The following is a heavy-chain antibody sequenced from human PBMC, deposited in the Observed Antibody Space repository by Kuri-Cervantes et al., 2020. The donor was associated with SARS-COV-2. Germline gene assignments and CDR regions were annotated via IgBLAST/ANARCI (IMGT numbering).Heavy chain of an antibody. CDR1: GGSISSYY. J-gene: IGHJ6*03. CDR2: IYYSGST. Sequence: SETLSLTCTVSGGSISSYYWNWIRQPPGKGLEWIGYIYYSGSTNYNPSLKSRVTISVDTSKNQFSLKLSSVTAADTAVYYCARVTRAGAAAFRWDYMDVWGKGTTVTVSS. V-gene: IGHV4-59*01. CDR3: ARVTRAGAAAFRWDYMDV. D-gene: IGHD6-13*01.